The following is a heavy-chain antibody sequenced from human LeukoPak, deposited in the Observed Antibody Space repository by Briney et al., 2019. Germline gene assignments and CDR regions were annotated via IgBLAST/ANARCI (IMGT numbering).Heavy chain of an antibody. CDR3: AGWYQGYYYYYGMDV. Sequence: PSETLSLTCTVSGGSISSSSYYWGWIRQPPGKGLEWIGYIYYSGSTNYNPSLKSRVTISVDTSKNQFSLKLSSVTAADTAVYYCAGWYQGYYYYYGMDVWGQGTTVTVSS. J-gene: IGHJ6*02. CDR2: IYYSGST. V-gene: IGHV4-61*05. D-gene: IGHD1-14*01. CDR1: GGSISSSSYY.